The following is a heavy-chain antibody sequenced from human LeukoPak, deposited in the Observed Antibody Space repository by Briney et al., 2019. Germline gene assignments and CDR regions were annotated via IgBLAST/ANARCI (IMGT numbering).Heavy chain of an antibody. CDR1: GFTFSSYA. J-gene: IGHJ3*02. CDR3: AKDVGVYYYDSSGYYYLHAFDI. D-gene: IGHD3-22*01. Sequence: GGSLRLSCAASGFTFSSYAMSWVRQAPGKGLEWVSAISGRGGSTYYADSVKGRFTISRDNSKNTLYLQMNSLRAEDTAVYYCAKDVGVYYYDSSGYYYLHAFDIWGQGTMVTVSS. CDR2: ISGRGGST. V-gene: IGHV3-23*01.